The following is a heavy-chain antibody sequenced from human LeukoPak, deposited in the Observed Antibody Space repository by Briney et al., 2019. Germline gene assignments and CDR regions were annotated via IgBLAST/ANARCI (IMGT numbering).Heavy chain of an antibody. CDR1: GFTFSSYG. D-gene: IGHD3-16*02. V-gene: IGHV3-30*18. Sequence: GGSLRLSCAASGFTFSSYGMHWVRQAPGRGLEWVAVISYDGSNKHYADSVKGRFTISRDNSKNTLYLQMNSLRAEDTAVYYCAKDHSSYDYVWGSYRSYITFIDYWGQGTLVTFSS. J-gene: IGHJ4*02. CDR2: ISYDGSNK. CDR3: AKDHSSYDYVWGSYRSYITFIDY.